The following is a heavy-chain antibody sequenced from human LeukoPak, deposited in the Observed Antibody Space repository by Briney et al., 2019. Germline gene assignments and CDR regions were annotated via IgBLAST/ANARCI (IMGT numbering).Heavy chain of an antibody. V-gene: IGHV4-61*08. CDR2: IYYSGST. CDR1: GGSISSGGYY. J-gene: IGHJ4*02. D-gene: IGHD3-16*02. Sequence: SQTLSLTCTVSGGSISSGGYYWSWIRQPPGKGLEWIGYIYYSGSTNYNPSLKSRVTISVDTSKNQFSLKLSSVTAADTAVYYCARTLTFGGVIVTGPFMDYWGQGTLVTVSS. CDR3: ARTLTFGGVIVTGPFMDY.